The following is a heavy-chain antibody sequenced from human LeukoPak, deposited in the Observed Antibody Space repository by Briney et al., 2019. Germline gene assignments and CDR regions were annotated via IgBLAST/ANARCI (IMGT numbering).Heavy chain of an antibody. J-gene: IGHJ5*02. CDR1: GGSISSHGYY. CDR2: IYYSGST. D-gene: IGHD2-15*01. Sequence: SETLSLTCTVSGGSISSHGYYWGWIRQPPGKGLEWIGTIYYSGSTYYNPSLKSRVTISVDTSKNQFSLKLSSVTAADTAVYYCARDIKCSGGSCALNWFNPWGQGTLVTVSS. CDR3: ARDIKCSGGSCALNWFNP. V-gene: IGHV4-39*07.